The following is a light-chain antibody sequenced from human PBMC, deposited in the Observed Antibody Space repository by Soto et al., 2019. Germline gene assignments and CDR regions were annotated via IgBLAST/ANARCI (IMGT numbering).Light chain of an antibody. CDR2: DVS. J-gene: IGKJ4*01. CDR3: QQFSTYPLT. V-gene: IGKV1-13*02. CDR1: QGITSA. Sequence: AIQLTQSPSSLSASLGDRGTITCRSSQGITSAIAWYRQRPGMAPELLIYDVSTLESGVTSRFSGSGSGTDFTLTISALQPEDFATYYCQQFSTYPLTFGGGTKVDIK.